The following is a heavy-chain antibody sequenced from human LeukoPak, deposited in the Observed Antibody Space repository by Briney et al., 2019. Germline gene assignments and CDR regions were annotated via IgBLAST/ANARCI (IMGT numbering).Heavy chain of an antibody. J-gene: IGHJ5*02. CDR3: ARDPKSGTQTLNWFDP. CDR2: IYYSGST. CDR1: GGSISSSSYY. V-gene: IGHV4-39*07. Sequence: SETLSLTCTVSGGSISSSSYYWGWIRQPPGKELEWIGSIYYSGSTYYNPSLKSRVTISVDTSKNQFSLKLSSVTAADTAVYYCARDPKSGTQTLNWFDPWGQGTLVTVSS. D-gene: IGHD1-14*01.